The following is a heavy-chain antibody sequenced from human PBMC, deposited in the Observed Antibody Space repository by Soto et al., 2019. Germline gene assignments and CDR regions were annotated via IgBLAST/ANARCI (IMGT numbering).Heavy chain of an antibody. CDR1: GYTFTNYG. CDR2: ISAYNGNR. V-gene: IGHV1-18*01. J-gene: IGHJ3*02. CDR3: ARDSPMIVVVITGAFDI. D-gene: IGHD3-22*01. Sequence: VASVKVSCKTSGYTFTNYGITWVRQAPGQGLEWMGWISAYNGNRNYAQKFQGRVTMTTDTSTSTAYMELRSLRSDDTAVYYCARDSPMIVVVITGAFDIWGQGTMVTVSS.